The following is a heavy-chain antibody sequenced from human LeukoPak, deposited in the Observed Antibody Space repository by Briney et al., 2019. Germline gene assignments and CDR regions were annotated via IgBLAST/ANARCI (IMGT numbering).Heavy chain of an antibody. CDR2: INHSGST. CDR1: GGSFSGYY. CDR3: ARGRRYYYDSSGYFDY. J-gene: IGHJ4*02. Sequence: PSETLSLTCAVYGGSFSGYYWSWIRQPPGKGLEWIGEINHSGSTNYNPSLKSRVTISVDTSKNQFSLKLSSVTAADTAVYYCARGRRYYYDSSGYFDYWGQGTLVTVSS. D-gene: IGHD3-22*01. V-gene: IGHV4-34*01.